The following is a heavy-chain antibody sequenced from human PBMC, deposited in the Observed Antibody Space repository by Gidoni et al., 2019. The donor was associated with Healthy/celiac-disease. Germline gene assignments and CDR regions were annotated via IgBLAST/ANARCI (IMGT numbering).Heavy chain of an antibody. D-gene: IGHD2-15*01. CDR3: AKDSCSGGSCYFDY. J-gene: IGHJ4*02. V-gene: IGHV3-23*01. Sequence: EVPLLESAGGLVQPGGSLSRSCAASGFTFSSYAMSWVRQAPGKGLEWVSAISGSGGSTYYADSVKGRFTISRDNSKNTLYLQMNSLRAEDTAVYYCAKDSCSGGSCYFDYWGQGTLVTVSS. CDR2: ISGSGGST. CDR1: GFTFSSYA.